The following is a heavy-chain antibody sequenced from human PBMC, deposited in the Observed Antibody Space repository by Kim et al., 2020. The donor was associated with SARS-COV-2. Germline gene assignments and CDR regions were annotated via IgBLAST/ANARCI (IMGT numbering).Heavy chain of an antibody. V-gene: IGHV3-49*04. Sequence: GGSLRLSCTASGFTFGDYAMSWVRQAPGKGLEWVGFIRSKAYGGTTEYAASVKGRFTISRDDSKSIAYLQMNSLKTEDTAVYYCTRTLGYCSSTSCRTVDDWGQGTLVSGSS. CDR1: GFTFGDYA. J-gene: IGHJ4*02. CDR2: IRSKAYGGTT. CDR3: TRTLGYCSSTSCRTVDD. D-gene: IGHD2-2*01.